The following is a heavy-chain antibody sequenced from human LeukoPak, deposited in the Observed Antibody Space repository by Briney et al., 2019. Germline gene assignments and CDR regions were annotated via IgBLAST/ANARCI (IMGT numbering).Heavy chain of an antibody. CDR2: ISAYNGNT. J-gene: IGHJ4*02. D-gene: IGHD1-26*01. CDR3: ASGSGSRNLYY. Sequence: ASVKVSCKASGYTFSNYGITWVRQAPGQGLEWMGWISAYNGNTNYAQKFQDRVTMTTDTSTSTAYMDLRSLRSDDTAVYYCASGSGSRNLYYWGQGTLVTVSS. V-gene: IGHV1-18*01. CDR1: GYTFSNYG.